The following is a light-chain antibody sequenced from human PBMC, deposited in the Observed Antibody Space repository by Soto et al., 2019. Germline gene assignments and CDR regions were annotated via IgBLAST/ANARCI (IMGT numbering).Light chain of an antibody. V-gene: IGKV3-20*01. CDR2: GAS. CDR3: QQYGSSPRT. J-gene: IGKJ1*01. Sequence: EIGLTQSPGTLSLSPGERATLSCRASQSVSSSHLAWYQQKPGQAPRLLIFGASSRATGIPDRFGGSGSGTDFTLTISALETEDFAVYFCQQYGSSPRTFGQGTKVEIK. CDR1: QSVSSSH.